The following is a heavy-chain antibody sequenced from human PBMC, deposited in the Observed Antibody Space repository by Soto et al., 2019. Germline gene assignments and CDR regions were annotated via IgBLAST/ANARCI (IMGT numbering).Heavy chain of an antibody. J-gene: IGHJ4*02. CDR1: GFTFSIYA. CDR2: ISYDGTKT. CDR3: AKDRGPRRLWLIDPFDY. D-gene: IGHD3-10*01. V-gene: IGHV3-30*18. Sequence: QVQLVESGGGVVQPGRSLRVSCAASGFTFSIYAMHWVRQAPGTGLEWVAVISYDGTKTYYADSVKGRFTISRDNSKNTVYLQMNSLRDEDTAVYYCAKDRGPRRLWLIDPFDYWGQGTVVTVSP.